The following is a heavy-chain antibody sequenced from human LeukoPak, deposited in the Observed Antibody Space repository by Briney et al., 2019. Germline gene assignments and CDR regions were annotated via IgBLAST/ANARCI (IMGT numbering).Heavy chain of an antibody. Sequence: GGSLRLSCAASGFTFSSYSMNWVRQAPGKGLEWVSSISSSSSYIYYADSVKGRFTISRDDAKNSLYLQMNSLRAEDTAVYYCARDGSPYYYDSSGYSSWGQGTLVTVSS. J-gene: IGHJ5*02. D-gene: IGHD3-22*01. CDR1: GFTFSSYS. CDR2: ISSSSSYI. CDR3: ARDGSPYYYDSSGYSS. V-gene: IGHV3-21*01.